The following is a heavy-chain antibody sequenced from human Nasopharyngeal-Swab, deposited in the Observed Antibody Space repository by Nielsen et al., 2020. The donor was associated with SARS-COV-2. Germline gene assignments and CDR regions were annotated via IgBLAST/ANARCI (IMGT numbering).Heavy chain of an antibody. CDR1: GFNLSSYS. J-gene: IGHJ5*02. V-gene: IGHV3-7*01. CDR3: AREANDYSNYRRGTEWFDP. D-gene: IGHD4-11*01. CDR2: LKQGGGER. Sequence: GESLKISCAVSGFNLSSYSMSWVRQAPGTGLEWLATLKQGGGERYYVDSVKGRFTISSDNAKNSVYLQINSLRAGDTAVYYCAREANDYSNYRRGTEWFDPWGQGTLVTVSS.